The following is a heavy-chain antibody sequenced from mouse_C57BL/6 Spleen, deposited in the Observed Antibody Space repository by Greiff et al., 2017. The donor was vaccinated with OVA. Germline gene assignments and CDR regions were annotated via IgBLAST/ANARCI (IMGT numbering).Heavy chain of an antibody. V-gene: IGHV1-64*01. CDR2: IHPNSGST. Sequence: VQLQQPGAELVKPGASVELSCKASGYTFTSYWMHWVKQRPGQGLEWIGMIHPNSGSTNYNEKFKSKATLTVDKSSSTAYMQLSSLTSEDSAVYYCARIYDYDEEDWYFDVWGTGTTVTVSS. J-gene: IGHJ1*03. CDR1: GYTFTSYW. CDR3: ARIYDYDEEDWYFDV. D-gene: IGHD2-4*01.